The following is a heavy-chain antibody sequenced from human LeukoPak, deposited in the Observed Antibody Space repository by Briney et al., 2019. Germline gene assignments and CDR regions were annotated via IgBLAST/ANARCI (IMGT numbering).Heavy chain of an antibody. V-gene: IGHV3-49*04. CDR2: VRSNTYGGTT. J-gene: IGHJ4*02. CDR3: TSGLWTY. D-gene: IGHD1-1*01. Sequence: GGSLRLSCTASGFTFGDYAMSWVRQAPGKGLEWVGFVRSNTYGGTTQYAASVKGRFTVSRDDSKSIAYPQMNSLKTEDTAVYYCTSGLWTYWGQGTLVTVSS. CDR1: GFTFGDYA.